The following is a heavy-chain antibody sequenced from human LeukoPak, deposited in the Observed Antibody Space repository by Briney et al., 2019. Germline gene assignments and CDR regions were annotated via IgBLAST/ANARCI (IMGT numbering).Heavy chain of an antibody. Sequence: SETLSLTCSVSGYSISSGYYWGWIRQPPGKGLEWIGYIYHSGSTYYNPSLKSRVTISVDRSKNQFSLKLSSVTAADTAVYYCARDRDGYNPRYFDYWGQGTLVTVSS. CDR3: ARDRDGYNPRYFDY. CDR2: IYHSGST. D-gene: IGHD5-24*01. V-gene: IGHV4-38-2*02. J-gene: IGHJ4*02. CDR1: GYSISSGYY.